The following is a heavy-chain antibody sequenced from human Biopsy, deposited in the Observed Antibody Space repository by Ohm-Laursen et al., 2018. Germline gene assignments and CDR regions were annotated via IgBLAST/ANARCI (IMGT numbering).Heavy chain of an antibody. CDR2: IYYTGHT. D-gene: IGHD7-27*01. Sequence: SDTLSLTCTVSGGSIKSYYWNWIRKSPGKGLEWIGFIYYTGHTNYNPSLKSRATISVDTSKNQFSLKVISVTAADTAVYYCARLTGDPSYWGQGILVTVSS. CDR3: ARLTGDPSY. V-gene: IGHV4-59*07. CDR1: GGSIKSYY. J-gene: IGHJ4*02.